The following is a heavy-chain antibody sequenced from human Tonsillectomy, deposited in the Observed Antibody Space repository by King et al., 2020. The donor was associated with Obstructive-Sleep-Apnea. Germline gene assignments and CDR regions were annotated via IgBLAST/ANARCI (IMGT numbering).Heavy chain of an antibody. Sequence: VQLVESGSEVKKPGASVKVSCKASGYTFTSFGISWVRQAPGQGLEWMGWISAYNGNTNYAQKIQGRVTMTTDTSTSTAYVELRSLRSDDTAVYYCARDPPQTMVRGVIKGYFDYWGQGTLVTVSS. CDR1: GYTFTSFG. J-gene: IGHJ4*02. CDR3: ARDPPQTMVRGVIKGYFDY. V-gene: IGHV1-18*01. D-gene: IGHD3-10*01. CDR2: ISAYNGNT.